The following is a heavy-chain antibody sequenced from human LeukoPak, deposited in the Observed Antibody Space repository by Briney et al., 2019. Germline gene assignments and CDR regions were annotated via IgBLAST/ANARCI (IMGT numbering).Heavy chain of an antibody. CDR3: ARGRGFYDSSAYYRFDY. Sequence: ASVKVSCKASDYTFTSYGISWVRQAPGQGLEWLGWISAHNGKTNYAQKFQDRVTMTTDTSTRTAYMELRSLRSDDTAVYYCARGRGFYDSSAYYRFDYWGQGTPVTVSS. J-gene: IGHJ4*02. V-gene: IGHV1-18*01. CDR2: ISAHNGKT. CDR1: DYTFTSYG. D-gene: IGHD3-22*01.